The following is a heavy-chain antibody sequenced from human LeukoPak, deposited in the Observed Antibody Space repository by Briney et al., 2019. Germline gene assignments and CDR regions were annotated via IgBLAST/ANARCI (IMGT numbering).Heavy chain of an antibody. CDR1: GGSISSSSYY. Sequence: SETLSLTCTVSGGSISSSSYYWGWIRQPPGKGREWIGSIYYSGSTYYNPSLKSRVTISVDTSKNQLSLKLSSVTAADTAVYYWARKTYYYDRSGVKLFDPWGQGTLVTVSS. CDR3: ARKTYYYDRSGVKLFDP. CDR2: IYYSGST. V-gene: IGHV4-39*01. J-gene: IGHJ5*02. D-gene: IGHD3-22*01.